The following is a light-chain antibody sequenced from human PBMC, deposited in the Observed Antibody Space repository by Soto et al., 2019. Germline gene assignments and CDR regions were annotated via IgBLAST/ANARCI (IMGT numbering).Light chain of an antibody. J-gene: IGLJ1*01. Sequence: QSVLTQPSSVSASPGQSITISCSGTSSDVGTYNLVSWYQQYPGKAPRLMIYEVTKRPSGVSNRFSGSKSGNTASLTISGLQPEDEADYYCCSYAGSSSSIFGTGTKVTVL. V-gene: IGLV2-23*02. CDR3: CSYAGSSSSI. CDR2: EVT. CDR1: SSDVGTYNL.